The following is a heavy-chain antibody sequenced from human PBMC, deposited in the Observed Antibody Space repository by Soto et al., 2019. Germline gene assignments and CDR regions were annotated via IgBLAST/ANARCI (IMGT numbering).Heavy chain of an antibody. Sequence: GASVKVSCKASGYTFTSYGISWVRQAPGQGLEWMGWISAYNGNTNYAQKLPGRVTMTTDTSTSTAYMELRSLRSDDTAVYYCARERRVTVTTALGYWGQGTLVTVSS. D-gene: IGHD4-17*01. J-gene: IGHJ4*02. V-gene: IGHV1-18*01. CDR2: ISAYNGNT. CDR1: GYTFTSYG. CDR3: ARERRVTVTTALGY.